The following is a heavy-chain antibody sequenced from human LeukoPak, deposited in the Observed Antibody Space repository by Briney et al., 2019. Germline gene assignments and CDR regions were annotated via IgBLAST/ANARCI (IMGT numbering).Heavy chain of an antibody. V-gene: IGHV3-33*01. Sequence: GGSLRLSCAASGFTFSSYGMHWVRQAPGKGLEWVAVIWYDGSNKYYADSVKGRFTISRDNSKSTLYLQMNSLRAEDTAVYYCARDLGTKSFDYWGQGTLVTVSS. J-gene: IGHJ4*02. CDR1: GFTFSSYG. D-gene: IGHD2-8*01. CDR2: IWYDGSNK. CDR3: ARDLGTKSFDY.